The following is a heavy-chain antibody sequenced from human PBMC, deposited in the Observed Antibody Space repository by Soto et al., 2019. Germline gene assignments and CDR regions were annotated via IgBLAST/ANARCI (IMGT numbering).Heavy chain of an antibody. CDR3: ARDTRDYYGSGSYHSGMDV. Sequence: ASETLSLTCTVSGGSISSGGYYWSWIRQHPGKGLEWIGYIYYSGSTYYNPSLKSRVTISVDTSKNQFSLKLSSVTAADTAVYYCARDTRDYYGSGSYHSGMDVWGQGTTVTVSS. CDR1: GGSISSGGYY. V-gene: IGHV4-31*03. D-gene: IGHD3-10*01. CDR2: IYYSGST. J-gene: IGHJ6*02.